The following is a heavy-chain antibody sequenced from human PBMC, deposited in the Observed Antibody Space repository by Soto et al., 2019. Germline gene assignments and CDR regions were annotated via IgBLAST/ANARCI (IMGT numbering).Heavy chain of an antibody. V-gene: IGHV3-7*05. CDR3: ARDGSTSWYSYDYHGMDV. D-gene: IGHD5-18*01. CDR2: INLDGSEK. Sequence: EVQLVESGGGLLQPGGSLRLSCAASGFTFRTYWLSWVRQVPGKGLEWVANINLDGSEKNYVDSVKGRFTISRDNARNSLYLQMSSLRAEDTALYYCARDGSTSWYSYDYHGMDVWGQGTTVTVSS. CDR1: GFTFRTYW. J-gene: IGHJ6*02.